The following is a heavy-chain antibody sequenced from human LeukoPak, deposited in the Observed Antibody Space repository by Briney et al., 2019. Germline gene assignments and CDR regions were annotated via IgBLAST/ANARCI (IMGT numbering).Heavy chain of an antibody. Sequence: GGSLRLSCAASGFTFSSYSMNWVRQAPGKGLEWVAVISYDGSNKYYADSVKGRFTISRDNSKNTLYLQMNSLRAEDTAVYYCASGGCSSTSCYIRYWGQGTLVTVSS. CDR2: ISYDGSNK. J-gene: IGHJ4*02. CDR1: GFTFSSYS. CDR3: ASGGCSSTSCYIRY. V-gene: IGHV3-30*03. D-gene: IGHD2-2*02.